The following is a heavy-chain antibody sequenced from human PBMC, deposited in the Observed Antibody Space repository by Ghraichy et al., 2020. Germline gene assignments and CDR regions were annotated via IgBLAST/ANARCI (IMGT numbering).Heavy chain of an antibody. CDR3: VRGGLYYYDSSGFYFDY. V-gene: IGHV4-34*01. J-gene: IGHJ4*02. CDR2: INHSGST. D-gene: IGHD3-22*01. Sequence: SETLSLTCAVYGGSFSGYYWSWIRQPPGKGLEWIGEINHSGSTNYNPSLKSRVTISVDTSKNQFSLKLSSVTAADTAVYYCVRGGLYYYDSSGFYFDYWGQGTLVTVSS. CDR1: GGSFSGYY.